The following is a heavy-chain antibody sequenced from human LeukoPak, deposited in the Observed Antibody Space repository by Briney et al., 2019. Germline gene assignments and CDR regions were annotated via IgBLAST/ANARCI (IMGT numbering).Heavy chain of an antibody. CDR3: ARAGPIDY. V-gene: IGHV3-53*01. CDR2: IYSGGST. J-gene: IGHJ4*02. CDR1: GLIVSSKY. Sequence: GGSLRLSCAASGLIVSSKYMNWVRQAPGKGLEWVSVIYSGGSTYYAASVEGRFTISRDNSKNTVYLQMNSLRVEDTAVYYCARAGPIDYWGQGTLVTVSS.